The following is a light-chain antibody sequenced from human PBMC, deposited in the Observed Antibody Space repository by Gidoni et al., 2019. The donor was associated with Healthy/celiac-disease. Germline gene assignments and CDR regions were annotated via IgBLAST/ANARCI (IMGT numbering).Light chain of an antibody. CDR2: GNS. J-gene: IGLJ3*02. Sequence: QSVLTQPPSVSGAPGQRVTVSCTGSSSNIGAGYDVHWYHQLPGTAPKLSIYGNSNRPSGGPDRFSGSKSGTSASLAITGLQAEDEADYYGQSYDNSLSGSVFGGGTKLTVL. V-gene: IGLV1-40*01. CDR1: SSNIGAGYD. CDR3: QSYDNSLSGSV.